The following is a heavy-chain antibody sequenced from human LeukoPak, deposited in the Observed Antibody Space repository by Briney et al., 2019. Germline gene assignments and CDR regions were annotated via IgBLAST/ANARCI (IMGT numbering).Heavy chain of an antibody. D-gene: IGHD3-3*01. V-gene: IGHV3-21*01. Sequence: PGGSLRLSCAASGFTFSSYSMNWVRQAPGKGLEWVSSISSSSSYIYYADSVKGRFTISRDNAKNSLYLQMNSLRAEDTAVYYCARGDRSFGVVYYFDYWGQGTLVTVSS. CDR3: ARGDRSFGVVYYFDY. CDR1: GFTFSSYS. CDR2: ISSSSSYI. J-gene: IGHJ4*02.